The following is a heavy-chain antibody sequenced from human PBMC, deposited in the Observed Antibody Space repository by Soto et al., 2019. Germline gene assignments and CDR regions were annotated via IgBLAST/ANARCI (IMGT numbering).Heavy chain of an antibody. D-gene: IGHD3-16*01. J-gene: IGHJ4*02. CDR3: ARGLNVYYFDY. CDR2: INAGNGNT. V-gene: IGHV1-3*01. CDR1: GYTFTSYS. Sequence: ASVKVSCKASGYTFTSYSMHWVRQAPGQRLEWMGWINAGNGNTKYSQKFQGRVTITRDTFASTAYMELSSLRSEDTAVYYCARGLNVYYFDYWGQGTLVTVSS.